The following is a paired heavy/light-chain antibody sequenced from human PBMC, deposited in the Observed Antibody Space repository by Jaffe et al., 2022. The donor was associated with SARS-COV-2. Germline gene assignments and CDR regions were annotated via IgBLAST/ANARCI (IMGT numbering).Heavy chain of an antibody. CDR2: ISYEGSKR. V-gene: IGHV3-30*18. D-gene: IGHD3-10*01. J-gene: IGHJ4*02. Sequence: QVQLVESGGGVVQPGGSLRLSCAASGFNFNNYAMHWVRQAPGRGLEWVAIISYEGSKRYYTDSVKGRFTVSRDYSKNTLYLEMNNLRPDDTALYLCAKVRRVFWFEKELSPDYWGQGTLVTVSS. CDR1: GFNFNNYA. CDR3: AKVRRVFWFEKELSPDY.
Light chain of an antibody. CDR2: DVT. CDR1: TTDVGGYNC. Sequence: QSALTQPPSVSGSPGQSVTISCTGTTTDVGGYNCVSWYQQRPGKAPKLMIYDVTERPSGVPARFSGSKSGNTASLTISGLQAEDEADYYCCSYAGTYSFVFGSGTAVTVL. V-gene: IGLV2-11*01. J-gene: IGLJ1*01. CDR3: CSYAGTYSFV.